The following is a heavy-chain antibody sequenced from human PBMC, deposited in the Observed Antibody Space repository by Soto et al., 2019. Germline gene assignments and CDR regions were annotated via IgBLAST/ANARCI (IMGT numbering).Heavy chain of an antibody. CDR2: ISAYNGKT. V-gene: IGHV1-18*01. CDR1: GYTFTSYG. J-gene: IGHJ2*01. D-gene: IGHD4-17*01. CDR3: ARETTLTTSPRFYWYFDL. Sequence: QVQLVQSGAEVKKPGASVKVSCKASGYTFTSYGISWVRQAPGQGLEWMGWISAYNGKTNYAQKLQGRVTMTTDTSTSTAYMELRSLRSDDTAVYYCARETTLTTSPRFYWYFDLWGRGTLVTVSS.